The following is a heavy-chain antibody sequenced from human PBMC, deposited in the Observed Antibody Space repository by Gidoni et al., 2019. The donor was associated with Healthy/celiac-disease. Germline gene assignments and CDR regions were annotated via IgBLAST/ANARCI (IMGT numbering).Heavy chain of an antibody. Sequence: QVQLVASGGGLVKPGGSLRLSCAASGFTFSDYYMSGIRQAPGQGLEWFSYISSSGSTIYYAASVKGGFTISRDNAKNSLYLQMNSLRAEDTAVYYCARGGDYYDSRGCLDYWGQGTLVTVSS. J-gene: IGHJ4*02. CDR2: ISSSGSTI. D-gene: IGHD3-22*01. CDR3: ARGGDYYDSRGCLDY. V-gene: IGHV3-11*01. CDR1: GFTFSDYY.